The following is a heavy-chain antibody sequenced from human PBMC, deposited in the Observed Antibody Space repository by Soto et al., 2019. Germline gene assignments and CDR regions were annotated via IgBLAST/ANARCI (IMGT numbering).Heavy chain of an antibody. D-gene: IGHD1-26*01. J-gene: IGHJ4*02. CDR3: ARYVEWEPFDH. CDR2: ISYDGSNK. Sequence: QVQLVESGGGVVQPGRSLRLSCAASGFTFSSYAMHWVRQAPGKGLEWVAVISYDGSNKYYADSVKGRFTISRDNSKNTLYLQMNSLRAEDTAVYYCARYVEWEPFDHWGQGTLVTVSS. CDR1: GFTFSSYA. V-gene: IGHV3-30-3*01.